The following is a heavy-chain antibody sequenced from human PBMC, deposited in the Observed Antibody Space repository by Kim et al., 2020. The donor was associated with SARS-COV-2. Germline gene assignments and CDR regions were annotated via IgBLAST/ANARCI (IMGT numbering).Heavy chain of an antibody. CDR3: AAFAPYYYDSSP. Sequence: SVKVSCKASGFTFTSSAMQWVRQARGQRLEWIGWIVVGSGNTNYAQKFQERVTITRDMSTSTAHMELSSLRSEDTAVYYCAAFAPYYYDSSPWGQGTLVTVSS. J-gene: IGHJ5*02. CDR1: GFTFTSSA. CDR2: IVVGSGNT. V-gene: IGHV1-58*02. D-gene: IGHD3-22*01.